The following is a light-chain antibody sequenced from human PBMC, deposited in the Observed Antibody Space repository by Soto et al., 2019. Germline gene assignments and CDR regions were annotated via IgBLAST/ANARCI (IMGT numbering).Light chain of an antibody. CDR3: QQDYSYPLT. V-gene: IGKV1-8*01. CDR1: QGISSY. J-gene: IGKJ1*01. Sequence: AIRMTQSPSSLSASTGDRVTITCRGSQGISSYLAWYQQKPGKAPKLLIYAASTLQSGVPSRFSGSGSGTDFTLTISCMQSEDFSTYYCQQDYSYPLTFGQGTKVEIK. CDR2: AAS.